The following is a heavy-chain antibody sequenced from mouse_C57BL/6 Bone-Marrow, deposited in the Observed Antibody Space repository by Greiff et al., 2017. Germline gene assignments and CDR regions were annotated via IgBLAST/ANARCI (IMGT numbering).Heavy chain of an antibody. CDR1: GFTFTDYY. CDR3: ARPLYYGSSYDYAMDY. J-gene: IGHJ4*01. D-gene: IGHD1-1*01. CDR2: IRNTANGYTT. Sequence: EVKLVESGGGLVQPGGSLSLSCAASGFTFTDYYMSWVRQPPGKALEWLGFIRNTANGYTTEYSASVKGRFTISRDNSQSILYLQMKALRAEDSATYYCARPLYYGSSYDYAMDYWGQGTSVTVSS. V-gene: IGHV7-3*01.